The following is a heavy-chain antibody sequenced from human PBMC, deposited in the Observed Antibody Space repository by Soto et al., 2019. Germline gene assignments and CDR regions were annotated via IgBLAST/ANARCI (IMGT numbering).Heavy chain of an antibody. CDR1: GFTFSYYA. CDR2: ISTGDSPI. CDR3: ATVCRFCSGSNSLY. J-gene: IGHJ4*02. V-gene: IGHV3-48*01. D-gene: IGHD2-15*01. Sequence: EVQLVESGGALVQPGGSLRLSCAASGFTFSYYAMNWVRQAPGKGLEWVSYISTGDSPIYYADSVKGRFTISRDNAKKSLYLHMISLRAEDTAVYYCATVCRFCSGSNSLYWGRGTLVTVSS.